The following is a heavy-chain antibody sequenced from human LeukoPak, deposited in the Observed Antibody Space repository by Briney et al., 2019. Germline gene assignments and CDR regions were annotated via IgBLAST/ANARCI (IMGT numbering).Heavy chain of an antibody. V-gene: IGHV1-69*04. Sequence: ASVKVSCKASGGTFSSYAISWVRQAPGQGLEWMGRIIPILGIANYAQKFQGRVTITADKSTSTAHMELSSLRPEDTAVYYCAREGRSHDAFDIWGQGTMVTVSS. J-gene: IGHJ3*02. CDR1: GGTFSSYA. CDR3: AREGRSHDAFDI. D-gene: IGHD2-15*01. CDR2: IIPILGIA.